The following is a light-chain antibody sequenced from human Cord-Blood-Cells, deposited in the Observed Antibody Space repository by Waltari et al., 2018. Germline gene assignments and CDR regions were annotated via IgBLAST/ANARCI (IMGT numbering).Light chain of an antibody. CDR2: AAS. J-gene: IGKJ1*01. V-gene: IGKV1-39*01. Sequence: DIQMTQSPSSLSASVGDRVTITCRASQSINSYLNWYQQKPGKAPKLLIYAASSLQSGVPSRFSGSGSGTDVNHTISSQQPEDVATYYCQQSYSTPRTFGQGTKVEIK. CDR3: QQSYSTPRT. CDR1: QSINSY.